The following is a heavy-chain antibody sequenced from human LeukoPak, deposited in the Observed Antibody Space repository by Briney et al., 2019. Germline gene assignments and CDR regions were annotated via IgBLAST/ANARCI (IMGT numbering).Heavy chain of an antibody. D-gene: IGHD6-13*01. J-gene: IGHJ3*02. V-gene: IGHV3-53*01. Sequence: GSLRLSCAASGFTVSRNYMSWVRQAPGKGLEWVSLIYSGGNTYYSDCVKDRFTISRDNSKNTLFLQMNSLRAEDTAVYYCARGPSSQYLVHHVAFDIWGQGTMVTVSS. CDR2: IYSGGNT. CDR1: GFTVSRNY. CDR3: ARGPSSQYLVHHVAFDI.